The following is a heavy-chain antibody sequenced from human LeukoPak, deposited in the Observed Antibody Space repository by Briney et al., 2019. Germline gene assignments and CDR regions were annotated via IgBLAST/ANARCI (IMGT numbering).Heavy chain of an antibody. D-gene: IGHD6-19*01. CDR3: ARWYSSGWAFDY. CDR2: IHYSGST. J-gene: IGHJ4*02. V-gene: IGHV4-59*08. CDR1: GGSISSYH. Sequence: SETLSLTCTVSGGSISSYHWIWIRQPPGKGLEWIGYIHYSGSTNYNPSLKSRVTTSVDTSKNQFSLKLSSVTAADTAVYYCARWYSSGWAFDYWGQGTLVTVSS.